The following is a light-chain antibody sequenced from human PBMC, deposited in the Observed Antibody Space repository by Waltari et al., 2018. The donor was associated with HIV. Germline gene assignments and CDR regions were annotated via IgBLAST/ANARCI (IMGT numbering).Light chain of an antibody. CDR3: QHYDDSPQKFT. CDR2: YAS. V-gene: IGKV3-20*01. J-gene: IGKJ3*01. CDR1: QSVSIDS. Sequence: EIVLTQSPGTLSLSPGERVTLSCRTSQSVSIDSLTWYQQKPGLAPRLLIYYASSRATGIPDRFTGSGSGTDFTLTISRLEPEDFAVYYCQHYDDSPQKFTFGPGTKVDMK.